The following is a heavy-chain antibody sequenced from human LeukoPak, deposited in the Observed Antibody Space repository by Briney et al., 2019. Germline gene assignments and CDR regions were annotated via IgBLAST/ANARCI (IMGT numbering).Heavy chain of an antibody. CDR3: ARDRGAIDP. CDR2: IKQDGSEK. V-gene: IGHV3-7*01. CDR1: GFTFSSYS. D-gene: IGHD3-10*01. J-gene: IGHJ5*02. Sequence: LGGSLRLSCAASGFTFSSYSMNWIRQAPGKGLEWVANIKQDGSEKYYVDSVKGRFTISRDNAKNSLYLQMNSLRAEDTAVYYCARDRGAIDPWGQGTLVTVSS.